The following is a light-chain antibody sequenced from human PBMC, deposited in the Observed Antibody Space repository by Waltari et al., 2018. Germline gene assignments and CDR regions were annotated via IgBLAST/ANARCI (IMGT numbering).Light chain of an antibody. CDR3: QQYDHYPWT. V-gene: IGKV1-5*03. J-gene: IGKJ1*01. Sequence: DIQMTQSPSTLSASVGDRVTITCRASQSISNRLAWYHQKPGKAPKLLIYQSSTLETGAPSRFSGSGSGTEFTLTISSLQPDEFATYYCQQYDHYPWTFGQGTKVEVK. CDR1: QSISNR. CDR2: QSS.